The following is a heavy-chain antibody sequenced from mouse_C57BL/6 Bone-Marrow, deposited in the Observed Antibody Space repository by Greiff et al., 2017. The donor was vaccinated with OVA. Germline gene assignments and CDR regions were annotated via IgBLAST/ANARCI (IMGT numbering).Heavy chain of an antibody. CDR1: GYTFTSYG. CDR2: IYPRSGNT. D-gene: IGHD1-1*01. V-gene: IGHV1-81*01. CDR3: ARLGAITTVYFDY. J-gene: IGHJ2*01. Sequence: VQLQQSGAELARPGASVKLSCKASGYTFTSYGISWVKQRTGQGLEWIGEIYPRSGNTYYNEKFKGKATLTADKSSSAAYMELRSLTSEDSSVYFCARLGAITTVYFDYWGQGTTLTVSS.